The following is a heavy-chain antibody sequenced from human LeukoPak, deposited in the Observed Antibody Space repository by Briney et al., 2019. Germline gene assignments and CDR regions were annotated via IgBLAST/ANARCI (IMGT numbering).Heavy chain of an antibody. J-gene: IGHJ4*02. V-gene: IGHV1-18*01. CDR3: ARLRSSNLYEGFDS. CDR1: GYTFSSYG. CDR2: ISAYNGNT. D-gene: IGHD1-1*01. Sequence: ASVKVSCKASGYTFSSYGISWGRQAPGQGLEWMGWISAYNGNTNFAQEFQGRVTMTTDTSTSTASMELRSLRSDDTAVYYCARLRSSNLYEGFDSWGQRTLVTVSA.